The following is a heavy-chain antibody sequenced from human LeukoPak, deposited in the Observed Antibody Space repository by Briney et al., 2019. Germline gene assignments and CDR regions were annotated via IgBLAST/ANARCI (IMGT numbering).Heavy chain of an antibody. CDR3: ARGYSSSSWGGYNWFDP. Sequence: GGSLRLSCAASGFTFSAYSMNWVRQAPGKGLEWVSYIGSSSATIYYADSVKGRFTISRDNAKNSLYLQMSSLRAEDTAVYYCARGYSSSSWGGYNWFDPWGQGTLVTVSS. J-gene: IGHJ5*02. CDR1: GFTFSAYS. CDR2: IGSSSATI. V-gene: IGHV3-48*01. D-gene: IGHD6-13*01.